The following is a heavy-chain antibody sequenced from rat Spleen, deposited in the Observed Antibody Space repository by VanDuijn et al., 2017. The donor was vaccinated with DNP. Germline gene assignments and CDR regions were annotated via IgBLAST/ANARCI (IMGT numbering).Heavy chain of an antibody. Sequence: EVQLVESGGGLVQPGNSLKLSCAASGFTFSNYYLAWVRQAPAKGLEWVASIGTGGGNTYYRDSVKGRFTISRDNAKSTLYLQMNSLRSEDTATYYCTRGPIYYSSSYFPDYWGQGVMVTVSS. V-gene: IGHV5S23*01. CDR3: TRGPIYYSSSYFPDY. CDR2: IGTGGGNT. CDR1: GFTFSNYY. D-gene: IGHD1-2*01. J-gene: IGHJ2*01.